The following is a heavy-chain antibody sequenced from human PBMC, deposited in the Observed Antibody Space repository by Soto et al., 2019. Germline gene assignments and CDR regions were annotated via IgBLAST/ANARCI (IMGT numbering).Heavy chain of an antibody. V-gene: IGHV3-23*01. CDR3: TKASSDRHHMDV. J-gene: IGHJ6*02. CDR2: ITSTGGDT. Sequence: GGSLRLSCATSGFTFSNFVMRWVRQTPGKGLEWVSTITSTGGDTYYTDSVKGRFTISRDNSKNTLYLQMSSLRAEDTALYYCTKASSDRHHMDVWGQGTTVTVSS. CDR1: GFTFSNFV.